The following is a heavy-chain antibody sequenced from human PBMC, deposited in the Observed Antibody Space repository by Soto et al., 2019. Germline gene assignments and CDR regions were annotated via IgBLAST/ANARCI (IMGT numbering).Heavy chain of an antibody. CDR1: GGTFSSYT. V-gene: IGHV1-69*08. D-gene: IGHD3-16*01. CDR3: AREISAARRAGGY. CDR2: IIPILGIA. Sequence: QVQLVQSGAEVKKPGSSVKVSCKASGGTFSSYTISWVRQAPGQGLEWMGRIIPILGIANYAQKFQGRVTXTXDXXTSTAYMELSSLRSEDTAVYYCAREISAARRAGGYWGQGTLVTVSS. J-gene: IGHJ4*02.